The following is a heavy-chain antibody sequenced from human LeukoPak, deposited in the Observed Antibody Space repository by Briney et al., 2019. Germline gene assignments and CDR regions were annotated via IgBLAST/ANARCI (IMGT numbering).Heavy chain of an antibody. CDR3: ARVSELGLKYYYYGMDV. CDR2: IYSGGST. J-gene: IGHJ6*02. D-gene: IGHD7-27*01. CDR1: GFTVSSNY. V-gene: IGHV3-53*01. Sequence: PGGSLRLSCAASGFTVSSNYMSWVRQAPGKGLEWVSVIYSGGSTYYADSVKGRFTISRDNSKNTLYLQMNSLRAEDTAVYYCARVSELGLKYYYYGMDVWGQGTTVTVSS.